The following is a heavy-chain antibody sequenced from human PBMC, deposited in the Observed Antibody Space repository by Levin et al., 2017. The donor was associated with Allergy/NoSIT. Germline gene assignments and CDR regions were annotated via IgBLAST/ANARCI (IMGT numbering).Heavy chain of an antibody. J-gene: IGHJ3*02. V-gene: IGHV3-66*01. CDR3: ARAKLTYYDYPPGAFDI. Sequence: GGSLRLSCAASGFTVSSNYMSWVRQAPGKGLEWVSVIYSGGSTYYADSVKGRFTISRDNSKNTLYLQMNSLRAEDTAVYYCARAKLTYYDYPPGAFDIWGQGTMVTVSS. CDR1: GFTVSSNY. D-gene: IGHD3-16*01. CDR2: IYSGGST.